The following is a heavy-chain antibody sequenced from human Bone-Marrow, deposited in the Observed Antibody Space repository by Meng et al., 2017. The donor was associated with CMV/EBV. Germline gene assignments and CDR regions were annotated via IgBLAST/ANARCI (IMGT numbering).Heavy chain of an antibody. CDR2: ISWDGGCT. J-gene: IGHJ4*02. V-gene: IGHV3-43*01. CDR3: AKGKSSQYYYDSSGYYWD. D-gene: IGHD3-22*01. CDR1: GFTFDDYT. Sequence: GGSLRLCCAASGFTFDDYTMHWVRQAPGKGLEWVSLISWDGGCTYYADSVKGRFTISRDNSKNSLYLQMNSLRTEETALYSCAKGKSSQYYYDSSGYYWDWGQGTLVTVSS.